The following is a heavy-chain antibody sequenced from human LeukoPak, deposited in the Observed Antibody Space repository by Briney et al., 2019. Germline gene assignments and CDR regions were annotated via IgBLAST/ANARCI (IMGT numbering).Heavy chain of an antibody. CDR1: GFTVSSNY. CDR3: ATDHLIYNGGWYGTTY. Sequence: GGSLRLSCAGSGFTVSSNYMTWGRQAPGKGLEWVSIFFSGGNRNYADSVKGRFTISRDNSKNTVYLLMNNLRPEDTAVYYCATDHLIYNGGWYGTTYWGQGTLVTVSS. V-gene: IGHV3-66*02. D-gene: IGHD6-19*01. CDR2: FFSGGNR. J-gene: IGHJ4*02.